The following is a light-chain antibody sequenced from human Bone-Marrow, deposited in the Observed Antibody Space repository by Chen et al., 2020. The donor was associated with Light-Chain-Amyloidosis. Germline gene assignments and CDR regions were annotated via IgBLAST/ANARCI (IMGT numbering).Light chain of an antibody. CDR3: CSYAGSSTWV. V-gene: IGLV2-23*02. Sequence: QSALTQPASVSGPPGQSITISCTGTDKNVGGYDVVSWYQQHPGTAPKLIIYDIVKRPSGVSDRFSASKSGNTASLTISGLQAEDEAYYYCCSYAGSSTWVFGTGAKLNVL. CDR2: DIV. CDR1: DKNVGGYDV. J-gene: IGLJ1*01.